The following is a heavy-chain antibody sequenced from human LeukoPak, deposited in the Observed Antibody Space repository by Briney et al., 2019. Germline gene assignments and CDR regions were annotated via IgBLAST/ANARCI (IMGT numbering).Heavy chain of an antibody. V-gene: IGHV3-74*01. Sequence: GGSLRLSCAASGFTFSNYWMLWVRQAPGKGLMWASLISTDGKSTRYAESVKGRFTISRDNAKNALYLQMDILRVEDTALYFCVRDYQFIQEVWGQGTTVTVSS. CDR2: ISTDGKST. CDR1: GFTFSNYW. J-gene: IGHJ6*02. CDR3: VRDYQFIQEV. D-gene: IGHD2-2*01.